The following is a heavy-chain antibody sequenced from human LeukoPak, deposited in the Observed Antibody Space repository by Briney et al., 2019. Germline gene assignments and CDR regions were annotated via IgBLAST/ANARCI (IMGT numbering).Heavy chain of an antibody. CDR2: IYYSGIT. CDR3: ARSTGYSDSGSYYLDAFDI. J-gene: IGHJ3*02. V-gene: IGHV4-59*01. D-gene: IGHD3-10*01. CDR1: GGSISTYY. Sequence: SETLSLTCIVSGGSISTYYWSWIRQPPGKGLEWIGFIYYSGITNYNPSLKSRVTLSVDTSKNQFSLKVSSVTAADTAVYYCARSTGYSDSGSYYLDAFDIWGPGTMVTVSS.